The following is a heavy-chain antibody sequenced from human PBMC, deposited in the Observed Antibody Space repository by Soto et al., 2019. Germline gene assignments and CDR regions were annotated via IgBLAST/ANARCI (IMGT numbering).Heavy chain of an antibody. J-gene: IGHJ4*02. CDR3: ARYDYNGYYVDY. CDR2: INPSGGST. CDR1: GYTFSNYY. V-gene: IGHV1-46*01. D-gene: IGHD4-4*01. Sequence: QVQLVQSGAEVKKPGASVRVSCKASGYTFSNYYMHWVRQAPGQGHEWMGIINPSGGSTTYAQKFQGRVSMTRDTSTSTVYMELSSLRSDDTAVYYCARYDYNGYYVDYWGQGTLVTVSS.